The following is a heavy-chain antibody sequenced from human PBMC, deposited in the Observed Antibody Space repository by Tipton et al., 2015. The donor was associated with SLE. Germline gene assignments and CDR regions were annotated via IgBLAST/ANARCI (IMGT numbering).Heavy chain of an antibody. CDR3: AKSGSYLEVYFDN. J-gene: IGHJ4*02. V-gene: IGHV1-69*05. CDR1: GGSFSFRNNA. Sequence: QSGAEVKKPGSSVKVSCKASGGSFSFRNNAISWVRQAPGQGLEWMAGITPISGTSNYAQKFQDRVTIITDESTTTAYMELASLTSEDAAVYYCAKSGSYLEVYFDNWGQGTLVTVSS. CDR2: ITPISGTS. D-gene: IGHD1-26*01.